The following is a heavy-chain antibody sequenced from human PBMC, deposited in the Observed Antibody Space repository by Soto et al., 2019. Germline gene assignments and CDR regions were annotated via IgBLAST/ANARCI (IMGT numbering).Heavy chain of an antibody. CDR2: IYYSGST. D-gene: IGHD3-9*01. CDR3: ARVGFPYYDILTGYYGSRAGYFDY. CDR1: GGSVSSGSYY. Sequence: SETLSLTCTVSGGSVSSGSYYWSWIRQPPGKGLEWIGYIYYSGSTNYNPSLKSRVTISVDTSKNQFSLKLSSVTAADTAVYYCARVGFPYYDILTGYYGSRAGYFDYWGQGTLVTV. V-gene: IGHV4-61*01. J-gene: IGHJ4*02.